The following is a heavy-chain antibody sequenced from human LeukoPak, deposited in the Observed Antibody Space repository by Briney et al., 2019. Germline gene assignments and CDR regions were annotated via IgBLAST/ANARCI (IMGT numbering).Heavy chain of an antibody. CDR1: GFTFSSYA. Sequence: GGSLRLSCAASGFTFSSYAMSWVRQAPGKGLEWVSAISGSGGSTYYADSVKGRFTISRDNSKNTLYLQMNSLRPDDTAVYYCAKVEINWSMDIDDYWGQGTRVTVSS. V-gene: IGHV3-23*01. CDR2: ISGSGGST. D-gene: IGHD5-12*01. CDR3: AKVEINWSMDIDDY. J-gene: IGHJ4*02.